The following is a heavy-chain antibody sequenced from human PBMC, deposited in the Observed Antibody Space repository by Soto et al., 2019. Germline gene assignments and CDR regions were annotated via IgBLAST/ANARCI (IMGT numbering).Heavy chain of an antibody. CDR2: IYYSGST. CDR3: ARQPYCSSTSCYPFSNWFDP. V-gene: IGHV4-39*01. CDR1: GGSISSGDYY. Sequence: SETLSLTCTVSGGSISSGDYYWSWIRQPPGKGLEWIGYIYYSGSTYYNPSLKSRVTISVDTSKNQFSLKLSSVTAADTAVYYCARQPYCSSTSCYPFSNWFDPWGQGTLVTAPQ. J-gene: IGHJ5*02. D-gene: IGHD2-2*01.